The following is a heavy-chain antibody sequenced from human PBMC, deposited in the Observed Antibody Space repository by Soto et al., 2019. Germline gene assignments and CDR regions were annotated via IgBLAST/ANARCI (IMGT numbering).Heavy chain of an antibody. V-gene: IGHV1-69*13. CDR3: AREPSYSSSSGDYYYGMDV. Sequence: ASVKVSCKASGGTFSSYAISWVRQAPGQGLEWMGGIIPIFGTANYAQKFQGRVTITADESTSTAYMELSSLRSEDTAVYYCAREPSYSSSSGDYYYGMDVWGQGTTVTVSS. CDR2: IIPIFGTA. D-gene: IGHD6-6*01. CDR1: GGTFSSYA. J-gene: IGHJ6*02.